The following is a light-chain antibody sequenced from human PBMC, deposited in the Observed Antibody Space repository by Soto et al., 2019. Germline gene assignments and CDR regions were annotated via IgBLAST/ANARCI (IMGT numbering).Light chain of an antibody. J-gene: IGKJ3*01. CDR2: ATS. CDR1: QSIGNY. CDR3: QQRSSWPRT. V-gene: IGKV3-11*01. Sequence: EVVLTQSPATLSLSPGEGATLSCRASQSIGNYLAWYQQKPGQAPRLLIYATSNRATGFPARFSGSGSGTGFTLTIKRLEPEDLAGENCQQRSSWPRTFGPGTKVDI.